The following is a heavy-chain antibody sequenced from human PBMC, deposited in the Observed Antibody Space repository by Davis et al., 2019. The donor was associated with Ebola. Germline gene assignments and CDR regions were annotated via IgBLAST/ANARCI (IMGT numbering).Heavy chain of an antibody. CDR2: ISSSSTYI. V-gene: IGHV3-21*01. CDR1: GFTLSLYR. CDR3: AREKAAVHFDY. D-gene: IGHD2-15*01. Sequence: GGSLRLSCAASGFTLSLYRLNWVRQAPGKGLEWISSISSSSTYIYYADSVKGRFTISRDNAKNSLYLQMNSLRAEDTAVYYCAREKAAVHFDYWGQGTLVTVSS. J-gene: IGHJ4*02.